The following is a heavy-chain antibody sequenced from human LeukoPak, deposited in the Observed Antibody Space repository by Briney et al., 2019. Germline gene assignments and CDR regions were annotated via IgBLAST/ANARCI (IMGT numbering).Heavy chain of an antibody. J-gene: IGHJ4*02. Sequence: ASVKVSCKASGYTFTGYYMHWVRRAPGQGLEWMGWINPNSGGTNYAQKFQGRVTMTRDTSISTAYMELSRLRSDDTAVYYCARGNRITIFGVASPHFDYWGQGTLVTVSS. CDR3: ARGNRITIFGVASPHFDY. V-gene: IGHV1-2*02. CDR1: GYTFTGYY. D-gene: IGHD3-3*01. CDR2: INPNSGGT.